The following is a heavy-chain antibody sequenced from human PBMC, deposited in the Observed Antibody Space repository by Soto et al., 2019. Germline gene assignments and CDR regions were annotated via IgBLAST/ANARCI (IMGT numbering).Heavy chain of an antibody. D-gene: IGHD3-22*01. Sequence: PGESLKISCKGSGYSFTSYWISWVRQMPGKGLEWMGRIDPSDSYTNYSPSFQGHVTISADKSISTAYLQWSSLKASDTAMYYCARRYYYDSSGYYYSWAFDIWGQGTMVTVSS. CDR3: ARRYYYDSSGYYYSWAFDI. CDR2: IDPSDSYT. V-gene: IGHV5-10-1*01. J-gene: IGHJ3*02. CDR1: GYSFTSYW.